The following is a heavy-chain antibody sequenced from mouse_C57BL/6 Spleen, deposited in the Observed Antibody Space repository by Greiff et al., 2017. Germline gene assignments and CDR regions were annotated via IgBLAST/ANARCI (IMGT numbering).Heavy chain of an antibody. D-gene: IGHD4-1*01. Sequence: QVQLQQPGAELVKPGASVKLSCKASGYTFTSYWMHWVKQRPGQGLEWIGMIHPNSGSTNYNEKFKSKATLTVDKSSSTAYMQLSSLTSEDSAVYYCASAGTGTRFAYWGQGTLVTVSA. CDR2: IHPNSGST. CDR3: ASAGTGTRFAY. CDR1: GYTFTSYW. J-gene: IGHJ3*01. V-gene: IGHV1-64*01.